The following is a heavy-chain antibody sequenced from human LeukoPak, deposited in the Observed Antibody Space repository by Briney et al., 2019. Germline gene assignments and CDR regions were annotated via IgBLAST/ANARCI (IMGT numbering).Heavy chain of an antibody. J-gene: IGHJ6*03. CDR3: ARPRSNYYYMDV. CDR2: INPNSGGT. CDR1: GYTFVSHG. Sequence: GASVKVSCKAAGYTFVSHGISWVRLAPGQGLEWMGWINPNSGGTNYAQKFQGRVTMTRDTPISTAYMELSRLRSDDTAVYYCARPRSNYYYMDVWGKGTTVTVSS. V-gene: IGHV1-2*02.